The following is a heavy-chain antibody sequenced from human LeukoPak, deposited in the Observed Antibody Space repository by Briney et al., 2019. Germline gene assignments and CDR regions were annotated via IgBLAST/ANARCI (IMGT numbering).Heavy chain of an antibody. D-gene: IGHD5-12*01. CDR3: ARGRSKGYPYYFEY. Sequence: ASVKVSCKASGYTFTSYDINWGRQATGQGLEWMGWMNPNSGSTDYAQKFQGGITITRNNSISTAYMALNGLRSEDTAVYYCARGRSKGYPYYFEYWGQGTLVTVSS. V-gene: IGHV1-8*03. CDR2: MNPNSGST. J-gene: IGHJ4*02. CDR1: GYTFTSYD.